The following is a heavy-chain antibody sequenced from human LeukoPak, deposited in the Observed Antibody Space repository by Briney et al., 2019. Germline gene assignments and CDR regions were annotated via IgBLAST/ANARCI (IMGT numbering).Heavy chain of an antibody. CDR1: GGSISSYY. CDR2: IYYSGST. J-gene: IGHJ6*04. V-gene: IGHV4-59*01. CDR3: ARDRPPTRVSGGYGMDV. D-gene: IGHD2-8*01. Sequence: PSETLSLTCTVSGGSISSYYWSWIRQPPGKGLEWIGYIYYSGSTNYNPSLKSRVTISVDTSKNQFSLKLSSVTAADTAVYYCARDRPPTRVSGGYGMDVWGKGTTVTVSS.